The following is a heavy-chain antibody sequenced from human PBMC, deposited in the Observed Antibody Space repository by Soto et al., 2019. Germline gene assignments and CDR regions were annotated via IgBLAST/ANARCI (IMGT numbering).Heavy chain of an antibody. CDR1: GYSFASYW. CDR2: IYPGDSDA. D-gene: IGHD3-10*01. CDR3: ATISLVRVPTVSMDV. J-gene: IGHJ6*02. Sequence: GESLKISCQGFGYSFASYWIGWVRQMPGKGLEWMGIIYPGDSDAKYSPSFQGQVTISIDKSINTAYLQWSSLKASDTAMYYCATISLVRVPTVSMDVCGQGTKVTVSS. V-gene: IGHV5-51*01.